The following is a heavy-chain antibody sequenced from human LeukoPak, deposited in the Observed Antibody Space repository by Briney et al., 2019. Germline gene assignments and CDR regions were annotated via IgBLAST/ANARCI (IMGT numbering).Heavy chain of an antibody. Sequence: SETLSLTCTVSGGSISSSSNYWGWIRQPPGRGLEWTGSIYYSGSTYYNPSLKRRVTISVDTSKNQFPQKLSSVAAADAAVYYHFWGQGTL. CDR3: F. J-gene: IGHJ4*02. V-gene: IGHV4-39*06. CDR2: IYYSGST. CDR1: GGSISSSSNY.